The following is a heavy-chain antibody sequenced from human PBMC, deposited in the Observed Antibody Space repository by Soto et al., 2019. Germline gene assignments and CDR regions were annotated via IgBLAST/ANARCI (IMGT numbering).Heavy chain of an antibody. V-gene: IGHV2-5*02. Sequence: QITLKESGPTLVKPTQTLTLTCTFSGFSLSTTSVGVGWIRQPPGKALEWLALIYWEDDKRHNPSLKSRLTITKDTSKNHVVLTLANLDPVDTATYRRTLSGWSESHYVAAAFEVWGQGTMVTVSS. J-gene: IGHJ3*01. CDR3: TLSGWSESHYVAAAFEV. D-gene: IGHD1-26*01. CDR1: GFSLSTTSVG. CDR2: IYWEDDK.